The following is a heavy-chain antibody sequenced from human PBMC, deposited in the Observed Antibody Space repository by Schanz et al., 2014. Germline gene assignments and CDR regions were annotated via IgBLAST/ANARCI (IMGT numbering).Heavy chain of an antibody. CDR2: INPSGGST. V-gene: IGHV1-46*01. CDR1: GYTFISDS. D-gene: IGHD6-13*01. Sequence: QVQLVQSGAEVKKPGASVKVSCKASGYTFISDSMHWVRQAPGQGLEWMGMINPSGGSTTYAQKFQGRVTMTRDTSTSTVYMELSSLRSEDTAVYYCASSGAGYSSSWDFDYWGQGTLVTVSS. J-gene: IGHJ4*02. CDR3: ASSGAGYSSSWDFDY.